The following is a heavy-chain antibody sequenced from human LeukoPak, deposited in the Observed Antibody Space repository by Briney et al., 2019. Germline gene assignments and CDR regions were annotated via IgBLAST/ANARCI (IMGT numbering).Heavy chain of an antibody. D-gene: IGHD1-26*01. CDR1: GGPISSGDYY. J-gene: IGHJ4*02. CDR3: ARVFVGATDY. V-gene: IGHV4-30-4*08. CDR2: IYYSGST. Sequence: SVTLSLTCNVPGGPISSGDYYWSWIRQPPGKGLVRIGYIYYSGSTYYNPSLKSRVTISVDTSKNQFSLKLSSVTAADTAVYYCARVFVGATDYWGQGTLVTVSS.